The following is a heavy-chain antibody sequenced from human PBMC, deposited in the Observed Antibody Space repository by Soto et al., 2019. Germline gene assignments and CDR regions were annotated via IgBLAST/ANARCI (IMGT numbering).Heavy chain of an antibody. Sequence: GGSLRLSCAASGFTFSSYGMHWVRQAPGKGLEWVAVISYDGSNKYYADSVKGRFTISRDNSKNTLYLQMNSLRAEDTAVYYCAKDRNYYDSSGYYSPWGQGTLVTVSS. J-gene: IGHJ5*02. CDR3: AKDRNYYDSSGYYSP. V-gene: IGHV3-30*18. CDR1: GFTFSSYG. CDR2: ISYDGSNK. D-gene: IGHD3-22*01.